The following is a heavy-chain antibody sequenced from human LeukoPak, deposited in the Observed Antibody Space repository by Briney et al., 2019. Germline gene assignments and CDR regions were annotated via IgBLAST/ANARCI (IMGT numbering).Heavy chain of an antibody. CDR1: GFTFSSYG. D-gene: IGHD5-18*01. J-gene: IGHJ4*02. Sequence: PGGSLRLSCAASGFTFSSYGMGWVRQAPGKGLEWVSAISGSGGSTYYADSVKGRFTISRDISKNTLYLQMDSLRVDDTAVYYCARHRYGDYFDYWGPGTLVTVSS. CDR3: ARHRYGDYFDY. V-gene: IGHV3-23*01. CDR2: ISGSGGST.